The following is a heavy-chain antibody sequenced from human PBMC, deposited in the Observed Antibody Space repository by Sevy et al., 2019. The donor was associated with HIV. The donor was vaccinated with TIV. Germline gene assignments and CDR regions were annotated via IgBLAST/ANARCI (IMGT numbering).Heavy chain of an antibody. CDR3: AKDMDPLGYCSSTSCYRGASADY. J-gene: IGHJ4*02. D-gene: IGHD2-2*01. CDR2: ISYDRSKK. V-gene: IGHV3-30*18. CDR1: GFTFSSYG. Sequence: GGSLRLSCAASGFTFSSYGLHRVRQAPGKGLEWVAVISYDRSKKYYADSVKGRFTISRGNSKNTLYLQMNSLRAEDTVVYYCAKDMDPLGYCSSTSCYRGASADYWGQGTLVTVSS.